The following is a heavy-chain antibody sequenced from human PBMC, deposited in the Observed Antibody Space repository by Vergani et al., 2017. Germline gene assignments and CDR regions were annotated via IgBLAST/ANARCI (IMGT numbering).Heavy chain of an antibody. V-gene: IGHV3-23*04. Sequence: DVHLAESGGGFFQPGGSLRLSCSASGFSFNSSWLHWVRQVPGKGLLWVSAISGSGGSTYYADSVKGRFTISRDNSKNTLYLQMNSLRADDTAVYYCAGRHSYYGSGNYYTWGQGTLVTVSS. CDR1: GFSFNSSW. D-gene: IGHD3-10*01. CDR3: AGRHSYYGSGNYYT. J-gene: IGHJ4*02. CDR2: ISGSGGST.